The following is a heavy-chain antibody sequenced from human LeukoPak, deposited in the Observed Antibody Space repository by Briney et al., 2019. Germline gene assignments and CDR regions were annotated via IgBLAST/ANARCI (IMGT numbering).Heavy chain of an antibody. CDR3: ARSMGYCSGGSCLKFDY. CDR1: GFTFSDYY. D-gene: IGHD2-15*01. J-gene: IGHJ4*02. CDR2: ISSSGRTI. V-gene: IGHV3-11*01. Sequence: GGSLRLSCAASGFTFSDYYMNWIRQAPGKGLEWVSYISSSGRTIYYADSVKGRFTISRDNAKNSLYLQMNSLRAEDTAVYYCARSMGYCSGGSCLKFDYWGQGTLVTVSS.